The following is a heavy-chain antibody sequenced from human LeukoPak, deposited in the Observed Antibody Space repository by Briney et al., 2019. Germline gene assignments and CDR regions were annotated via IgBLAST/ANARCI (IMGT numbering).Heavy chain of an antibody. CDR2: FYYSGST. J-gene: IGHJ4*02. CDR3: ARGGVPLLYYFDY. CDR1: GGSISTYY. Sequence: SETLSLTCTVSGGSISTYYWNWIRQPPGKGLEWIGYFYYSGSTNYNPSLKSRVTISVDTSKNQFSLKLSSVTAADTAVYYCARGGVPLLYYFDYWGQGTLVTVSS. D-gene: IGHD2-2*01. V-gene: IGHV4-59*08.